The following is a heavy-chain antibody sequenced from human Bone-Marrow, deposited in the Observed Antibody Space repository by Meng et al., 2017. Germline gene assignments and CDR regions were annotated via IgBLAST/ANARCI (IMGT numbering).Heavy chain of an antibody. CDR2: IYHSGST. D-gene: IGHD1-14*01. Sequence: QVQLQESGPGLVKPAGTRARTCAVAGGSISSSNWWNWVRQSPGKGLEWIGEIYHSGSTNYNPSLESRVTISVDKSKNQFSLKLSSMTAADTAVYYCARDPTGGEDHQRVWGQGTLVTVSS. V-gene: IGHV4-4*02. J-gene: IGHJ4*02. CDR3: ARDPTGGEDHQRV. CDR1: GGSISSSNW.